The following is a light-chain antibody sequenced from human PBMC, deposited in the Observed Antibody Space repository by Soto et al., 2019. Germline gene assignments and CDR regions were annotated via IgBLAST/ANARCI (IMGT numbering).Light chain of an antibody. CDR2: AAS. Sequence: DIQMTQSPSSLSAFVGDRVTITCRASQSTSNYLGWYQQKPGKVPKLLIYAASTLQSVVPSRFSGSGSGTNFTLTISSLQPEDVATYFCQKYNSASLTFGGGTKVEIK. CDR1: QSTSNY. J-gene: IGKJ4*01. V-gene: IGKV1-27*01. CDR3: QKYNSASLT.